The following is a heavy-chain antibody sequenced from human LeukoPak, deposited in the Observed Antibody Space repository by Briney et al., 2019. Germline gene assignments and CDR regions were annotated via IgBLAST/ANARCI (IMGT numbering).Heavy chain of an antibody. CDR2: IKQDGSEK. Sequence: GRSLRLSCAASGFIFSSYWMSWVRQAPGKGLEWVANIKQDGSEKYYVDSVKGRFTISRDNAKNSLYLQMNSLRAEDTAVYYCARGQVVVAAIATDYYFDYWGQGTLVTVSS. CDR1: GFIFSSYW. V-gene: IGHV3-7*01. D-gene: IGHD2-15*01. CDR3: ARGQVVVAAIATDYYFDY. J-gene: IGHJ4*02.